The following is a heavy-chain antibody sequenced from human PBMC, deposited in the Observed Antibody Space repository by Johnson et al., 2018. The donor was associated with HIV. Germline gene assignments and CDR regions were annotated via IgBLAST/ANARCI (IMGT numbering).Heavy chain of an antibody. D-gene: IGHD6-13*01. V-gene: IGHV3-30-3*01. CDR2: ISYDGSDK. Sequence: VQLVESGGGVVQPGRSLRLSCAASGFTFSNYAMHWVRQTPGKGLEWVAVISYDGSDKYYADSVKGRFTISRDNAKNFLYLQMNSLRAEDTALYYCARERNAAAGLDAFDIWGQGTMVSVSS. CDR1: GFTFSNYA. CDR3: ARERNAAAGLDAFDI. J-gene: IGHJ3*02.